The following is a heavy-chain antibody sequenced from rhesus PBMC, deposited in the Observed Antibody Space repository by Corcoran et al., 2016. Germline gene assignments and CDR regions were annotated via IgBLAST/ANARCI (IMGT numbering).Heavy chain of an antibody. V-gene: IGHV2S2*01. CDR2: SDWNDDK. CDR1: GFSLSTSGMR. CDR3: ARGVVAAAGIFDY. D-gene: IGHD6-31*01. Sequence: QVTLKESGPALVPPTQTLTLTCTFSGFSLSTSGMRVSCIRPPPGKALEWLARSDWNDDKYSRTSLKSRITISKDTSKNQVVLRMTNMDPVDTATYYCARGVVAAAGIFDYWGQGVLVTVSS. J-gene: IGHJ4*01.